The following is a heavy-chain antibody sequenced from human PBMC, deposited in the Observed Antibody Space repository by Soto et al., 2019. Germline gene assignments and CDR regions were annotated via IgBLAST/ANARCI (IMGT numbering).Heavy chain of an antibody. CDR2: IIPIFGTA. Sequence: QVQLVQSGAEVKKPGSSVKVSCKASGGTFSSYAISWVRQAPGQGLEWMGGIIPIFGTANYAKKFQGRVTITADESTRKAFMELSNLRSGDTAVYYLASPKTVTTTPWGQGTLVTVSS. J-gene: IGHJ5*02. D-gene: IGHD4-17*01. V-gene: IGHV1-69*01. CDR3: ASPKTVTTTP. CDR1: GGTFSSYA.